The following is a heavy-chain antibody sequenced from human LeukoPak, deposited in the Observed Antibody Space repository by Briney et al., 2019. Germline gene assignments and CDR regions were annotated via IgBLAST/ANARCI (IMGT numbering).Heavy chain of an antibody. V-gene: IGHV4-61*08. Sequence: SETLSLTCTVSGGSVSSNGYFWNWIRQPPGKGLEWIGYIYNSGGTNYNPSLKSRVTISVDTSKNQFSLKLSSVTAADTAVYYCARAGVQLYTPGGYFDYWGQGTLVTVSS. J-gene: IGHJ4*02. CDR1: GGSVSSNGYF. CDR3: ARAGVQLYTPGGYFDY. D-gene: IGHD5-18*01. CDR2: IYNSGGT.